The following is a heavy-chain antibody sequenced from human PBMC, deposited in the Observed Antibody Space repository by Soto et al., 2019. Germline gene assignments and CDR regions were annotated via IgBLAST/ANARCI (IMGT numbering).Heavy chain of an antibody. CDR2: IIPIFGTA. D-gene: IGHD1-26*01. V-gene: IGHV1-69*06. J-gene: IGHJ4*02. Sequence: QVQLVQSGAEVKKPGSSVKVPCKASGGTFSSYAISWVRQAPGQGLEWMGGIIPIFGTANYAQKFQGRVTITADKSTSTAYMELSSLRSEDTAVYYCASKIVGATTRLGSDYWGQGTLVTVSS. CDR1: GGTFSSYA. CDR3: ASKIVGATTRLGSDY.